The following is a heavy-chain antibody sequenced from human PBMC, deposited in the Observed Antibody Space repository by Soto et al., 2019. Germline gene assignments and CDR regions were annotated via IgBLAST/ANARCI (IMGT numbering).Heavy chain of an antibody. CDR1: GDSVTSDSYY. CDR3: AKGFSTGLYVDS. D-gene: IGHD6-19*01. V-gene: IGHV4-61*01. Sequence: SETLSLTCSVSGDSVTSDSYYWTWVRQPPGKTLEWVGFILSSGGTSTNPSLRSRLSMSVDTSKNQFSMRLTSVTAADTGVYFCAKGFSTGLYVDSWGRGAQVTVSS. CDR2: ILSSGGT. J-gene: IGHJ5*01.